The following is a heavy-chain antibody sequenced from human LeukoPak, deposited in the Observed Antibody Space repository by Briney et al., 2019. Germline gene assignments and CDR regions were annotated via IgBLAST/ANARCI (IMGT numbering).Heavy chain of an antibody. D-gene: IGHD2-21*01. V-gene: IGHV3-9*01. CDR2: ISWNSGSI. J-gene: IGHJ3*02. Sequence: GGSLRLSCAASGFTFDDYAMHWVRQAPGKGLEWVSGISWNSGSIGYADSVKGRFTISRDNSKNTLYLQMNSLRAEDTAVYYCATPLGGGGRAFDIWGQGTMVTVSS. CDR3: ATPLGGGGRAFDI. CDR1: GFTFDDYA.